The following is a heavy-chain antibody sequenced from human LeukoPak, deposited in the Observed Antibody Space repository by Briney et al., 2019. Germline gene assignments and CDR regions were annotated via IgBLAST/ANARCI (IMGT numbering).Heavy chain of an antibody. Sequence: SQTLSLTCTVSGGSISSGSYYWSWIRQPAGKGLEWIGHIYTSGSTNYNPSLKSRVTISVDTSKNQFSLKLSSVTAADTAVYYCAREEVWNYDYWGQGTLVTVSS. CDR2: IYTSGST. J-gene: IGHJ4*02. CDR1: GGSISSGSYY. CDR3: AREEVWNYDY. V-gene: IGHV4-61*09. D-gene: IGHD1-7*01.